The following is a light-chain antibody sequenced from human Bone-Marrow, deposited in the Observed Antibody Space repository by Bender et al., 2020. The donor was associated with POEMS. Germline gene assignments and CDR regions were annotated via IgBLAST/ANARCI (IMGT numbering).Light chain of an antibody. J-gene: IGLJ1*01. CDR3: TSPTDSGTLV. CDR2: DVN. Sequence: QSALTQPASVSGSPGQSVTISCTGTSSDIGRYNYVSWYQQHPGKVPKLMIYDVNKRPSGVPDRFSGSKSGNTASLTISGLQAEDEADYYCTSPTDSGTLVFGTGTKVTVL. V-gene: IGLV2-14*01. CDR1: SSDIGRYNY.